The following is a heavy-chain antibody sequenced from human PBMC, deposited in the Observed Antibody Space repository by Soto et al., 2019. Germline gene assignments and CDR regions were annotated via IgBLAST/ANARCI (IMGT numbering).Heavy chain of an antibody. CDR2: ISSSSSYI. CDR1: GFTFSSYW. Sequence: GGSLRLSCAASGFTFSSYWMHWVRQAPGKGLEWVSSISSSSSYIYYADSVKGRFTISRDNAKNSLYLQMNSLRAEDTAVYYCARDSPVGATDYWGQGTLVTVSS. J-gene: IGHJ4*02. V-gene: IGHV3-21*01. CDR3: ARDSPVGATDY. D-gene: IGHD1-26*01.